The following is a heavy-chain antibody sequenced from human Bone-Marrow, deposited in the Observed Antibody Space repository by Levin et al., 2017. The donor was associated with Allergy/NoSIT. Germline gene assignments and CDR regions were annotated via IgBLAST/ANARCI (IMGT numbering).Heavy chain of an antibody. D-gene: IGHD1-1*01. Sequence: SVKVSCKASGGTFGSSSISWVRQAPGQRLEWMGGIMPIYGTSTYGQKFQGRITITADESRGIAYMEMSGLTSDDTALYYCAATTGTTRGRGGHYYYGLDAWGQGTTVTVSS. CDR1: GGTFGSSS. J-gene: IGHJ6*02. CDR3: AATTGTTRGRGGHYYYGLDA. CDR2: IMPIYGTS. V-gene: IGHV1-69*13.